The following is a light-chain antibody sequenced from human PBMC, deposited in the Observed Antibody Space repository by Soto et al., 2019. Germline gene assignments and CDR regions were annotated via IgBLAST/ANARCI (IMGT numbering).Light chain of an antibody. CDR2: DVS. J-gene: IGLJ1*01. CDR3: SSYTSSSTAV. V-gene: IGLV2-14*01. Sequence: QSALTQPASVSGSPGQSITISCTGTSSDVGGYNYVSWYQQHPGKAPKLMIYDVSNRPSGVSNRFSGSKSGNTASLTISGLQVEDEADYYCSSYTSSSTAVFGTGTKVTVL. CDR1: SSDVGGYNY.